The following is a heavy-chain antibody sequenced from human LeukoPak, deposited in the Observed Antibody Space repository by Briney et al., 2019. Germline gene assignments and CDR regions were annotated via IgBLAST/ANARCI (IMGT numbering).Heavy chain of an antibody. D-gene: IGHD6-6*01. J-gene: IGHJ3*02. V-gene: IGHV3-23*01. CDR2: VSGSGYST. CDR3: ARDLGPHRSSPNTGAFDI. CDR1: GFTFRSYD. Sequence: GGSLRLSCSASGFTFRSYDMSWVRQAPGKGLEWVSIVSGSGYSTYYADSVKGRFTISRDNSKNTLYLQMNSLRAEDTAVYYCARDLGPHRSSPNTGAFDIWGQGTMVTVSS.